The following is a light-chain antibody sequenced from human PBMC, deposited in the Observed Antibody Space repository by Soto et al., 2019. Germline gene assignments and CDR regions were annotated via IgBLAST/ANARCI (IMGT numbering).Light chain of an antibody. CDR1: QGISSY. Sequence: DIPLTQSPSFLSASVGDRVAITCRASQGISSYLAWYQKKPGTAPKLLIHSASTLQSGVPSRFSGSGSGTEFTLTISSLQPEDFAIYYCQQLNSYPLTVGGGTKVEIK. J-gene: IGKJ4*01. CDR3: QQLNSYPLT. V-gene: IGKV1-9*01. CDR2: SAS.